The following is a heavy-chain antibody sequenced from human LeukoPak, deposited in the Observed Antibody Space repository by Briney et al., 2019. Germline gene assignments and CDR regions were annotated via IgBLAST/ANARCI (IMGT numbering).Heavy chain of an antibody. CDR2: IYYSGST. Sequence: NPSETLSLTCTVSGGSISSYYWSWIRQPPGKGLEWIGYIYYSGSTNYNPSLKSRVTISVDTSKNQFSLKLSSVTAADTAVYYCAGRWSYYFDYWGQGTLVTVSS. CDR3: AGRWSYYFDY. CDR1: GGSISSYY. D-gene: IGHD1-26*01. J-gene: IGHJ4*02. V-gene: IGHV4-59*01.